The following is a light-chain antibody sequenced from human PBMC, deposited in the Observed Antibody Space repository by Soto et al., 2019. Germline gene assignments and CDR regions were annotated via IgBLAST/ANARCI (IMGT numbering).Light chain of an antibody. CDR1: QDISTY. V-gene: IGKV1-33*01. Sequence: IQLTQSPSSLSASVGYRVTLTCQASQDISTYVNWYQQKPGKAPKLLIYDASNLETGVPSRFSGSGSGTDFTFTISSLQPEDIATYYCQQYDNLPLTFGGGTKVDIK. J-gene: IGKJ4*01. CDR3: QQYDNLPLT. CDR2: DAS.